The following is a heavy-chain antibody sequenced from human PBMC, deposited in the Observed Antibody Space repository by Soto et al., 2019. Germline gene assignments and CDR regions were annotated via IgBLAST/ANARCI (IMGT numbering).Heavy chain of an antibody. V-gene: IGHV1-8*01. CDR2: MNPNSGNT. CDR1: GYTFTSYD. CDR3: ARGGHSSSWYKHYYGMDV. J-gene: IGHJ6*02. D-gene: IGHD6-13*01. Sequence: ASVKVSCKASGYTFTSYDINWVRQATGQGLEWMGWMNPNSGNTGYAQKFQGRVTMTRNTSISTAYMELSSLRSEDTAVYYCARGGHSSSWYKHYYGMDVWGQGTTVTVSS.